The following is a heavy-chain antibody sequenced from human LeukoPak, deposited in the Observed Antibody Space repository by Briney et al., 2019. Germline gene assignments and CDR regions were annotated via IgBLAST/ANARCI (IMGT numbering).Heavy chain of an antibody. CDR2: ISGSGGST. CDR3: EQTVTTGTDAFDI. Sequence: PGGSLRLSCAASGFTFSSYAMSWVRQAPGKGLEWVSAISGSGGSTYYADSVKGRFTISRDNSKNTLYLQMNSLRAEDTAVYYCEQTVTTGTDAFDIWGQGTMVTVSS. J-gene: IGHJ3*02. CDR1: GFTFSSYA. D-gene: IGHD4-17*01. V-gene: IGHV3-23*01.